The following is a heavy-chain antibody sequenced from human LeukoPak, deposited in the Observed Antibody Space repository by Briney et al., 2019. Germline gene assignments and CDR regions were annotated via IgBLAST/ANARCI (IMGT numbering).Heavy chain of an antibody. CDR1: GFTFSSYG. Sequence: GGSLRLSCAAPGFTFSSYGKHWVRQAPGKGLEWVAVIWYDGSNKYYADSVKGRFTISRDNSKNTLYLQMNSLRAEDTAVYYCARDGKAYSSGWRFDYWGQGTLITVSS. V-gene: IGHV3-33*01. D-gene: IGHD6-19*01. CDR3: ARDGKAYSSGWRFDY. CDR2: IWYDGSNK. J-gene: IGHJ4*02.